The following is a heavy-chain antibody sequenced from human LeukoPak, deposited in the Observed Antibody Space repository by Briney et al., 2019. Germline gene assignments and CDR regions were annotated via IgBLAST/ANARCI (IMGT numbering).Heavy chain of an antibody. CDR1: GYTFSDYG. Sequence: GASVKVSCKASGYTFSDYGITWVRQAPGQGLEWMGWISGYNGDTNYAQKFQDRVTMTKDTPTSTVYMELRSLRSEDTAVYYCARGRREYYYYYMDVWGKGTTVTVSS. V-gene: IGHV1-18*01. J-gene: IGHJ6*03. CDR3: ARGRREYYYYYMDV. CDR2: ISGYNGDT.